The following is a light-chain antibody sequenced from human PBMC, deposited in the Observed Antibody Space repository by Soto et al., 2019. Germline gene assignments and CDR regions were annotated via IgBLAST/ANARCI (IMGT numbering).Light chain of an antibody. J-gene: IGKJ5*01. CDR1: QSVSSN. V-gene: IGKV3-15*01. Sequence: EVVMTQSPATLSVSPGERATLSCRASQSVSSNLAWFQQKPGLAPRLLIYGASTRATGIPARFSGSGSGTEFTITISSLQSEDFAVYYCQQYYNWPPITFGQGTRLEIK. CDR3: QQYYNWPPIT. CDR2: GAS.